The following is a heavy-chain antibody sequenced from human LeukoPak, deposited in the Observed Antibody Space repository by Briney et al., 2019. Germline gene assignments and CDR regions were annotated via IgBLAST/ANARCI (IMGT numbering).Heavy chain of an antibody. CDR2: ILYNGSNK. CDR3: ARAGGYCSGGSCYRGYSWFDP. CDR1: GFTFSSSG. D-gene: IGHD2-15*01. V-gene: IGHV3-33*01. J-gene: IGHJ5*02. Sequence: GGSLRLSCAASGFTFSSSGMHCVRQAPGRGLEWVAVILYNGSNKYYADSVKGRFTISRDNSKNTLYLQMNSLRVEDTAVYYCARAGGYCSGGSCYRGYSWFDPWGQGTLVTVSS.